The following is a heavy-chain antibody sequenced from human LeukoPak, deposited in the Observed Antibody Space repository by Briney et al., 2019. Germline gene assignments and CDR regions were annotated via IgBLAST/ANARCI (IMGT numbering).Heavy chain of an antibody. Sequence: PSQTLSLTCTVSGGSISSGGYYWSWIRQHPGKGLEWIGYIYYSGSTYYNPSLKSRVTISVDTSKNQFSLKLSSVTAADTAVYYCARRCSSTSCNYYYYYMDVWGKGTTVTVFS. V-gene: IGHV4-31*03. CDR1: GGSISSGGYY. CDR2: IYYSGST. J-gene: IGHJ6*03. CDR3: ARRCSSTSCNYYYYYMDV. D-gene: IGHD2-2*01.